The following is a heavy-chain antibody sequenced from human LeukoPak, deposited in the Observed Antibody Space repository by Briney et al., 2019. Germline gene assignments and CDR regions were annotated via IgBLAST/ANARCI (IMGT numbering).Heavy chain of an antibody. D-gene: IGHD3-10*01. CDR3: ARSLLANYFDY. V-gene: IGHV4-31*03. J-gene: IGHJ4*02. CDR1: GRSISSGGYY. Sequence: SETLSLTCTVSGRSISSGGYYWSWIRQHPGKGLEWIGFIYYSGSTYYNPSLKSRVTISVDTSKNQFSLKLSSVTAADTAVYYCARSLLANYFDYWGQGTLVTVSS. CDR2: IYYSGST.